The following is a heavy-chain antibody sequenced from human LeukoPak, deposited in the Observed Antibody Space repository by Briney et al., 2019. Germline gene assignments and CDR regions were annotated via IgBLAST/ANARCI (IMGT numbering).Heavy chain of an antibody. J-gene: IGHJ4*02. CDR1: SDSITSFY. V-gene: IGHV4-4*07. D-gene: IGHD6-13*01. Sequence: PSETLSLTCTVSSDSITSFYWNWIRQPAGKGLEWIGRIYASGSTNYNPSLESRVTMSLDTSKNQFSLKLSSVTAADTAVYYCAGGSSSWYNLFWGQGTLVTVSS. CDR2: IYASGST. CDR3: AGGSSSWYNLF.